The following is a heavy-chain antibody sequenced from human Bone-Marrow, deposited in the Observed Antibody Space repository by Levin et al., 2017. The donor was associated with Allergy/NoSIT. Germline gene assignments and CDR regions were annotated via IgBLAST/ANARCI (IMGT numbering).Heavy chain of an antibody. CDR1: GYTITDYY. CDR3: AQAGSGDELIY. D-gene: IGHD5-12*01. J-gene: IGHJ4*02. CDR2: VTPSGGST. V-gene: IGHV1-46*01. Sequence: ASVKVSCKASGYTITDYYVHWVRQAPGQGLEWMGIVTPSGGSTNYAQRFQGRVTMTRDTSTSTVYMELSSLRSEDTAVYYCAQAGSGDELIYWGQGTLVTVSS.